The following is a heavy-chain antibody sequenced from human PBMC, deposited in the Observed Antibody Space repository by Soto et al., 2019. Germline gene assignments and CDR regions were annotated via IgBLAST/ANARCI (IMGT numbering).Heavy chain of an antibody. D-gene: IGHD1-20*01. CDR1: GGSISSYY. CDR3: ARHGGRNPLTGTRSGAFDI. Sequence: SETLSLTCTVSGGSISSYYWSWIRQPPGKGLEWIGYIYYSGSTNYNPSLKSRVTISVDTSKNQFSLKLSSVTAADTAVYYCARHGGRNPLTGTRSGAFDIWGQGTMVTVSS. V-gene: IGHV4-59*08. CDR2: IYYSGST. J-gene: IGHJ3*02.